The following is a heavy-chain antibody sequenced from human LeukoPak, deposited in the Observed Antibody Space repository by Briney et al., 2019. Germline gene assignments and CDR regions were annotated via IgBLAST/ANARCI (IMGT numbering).Heavy chain of an antibody. CDR3: ARNPPGYSLDYFDY. V-gene: IGHV3-66*02. J-gene: IGHJ4*02. CDR1: GSTVSSNY. CDR2: IYSGGST. D-gene: IGHD5-18*01. Sequence: PGGSLRLSCAASGSTVSSNYMSWVRQAPGKGLEWVSVIYSGGSTYYADSVKGRFTISRDNSKNTLYLQMNSLRAEDTAVYYCARNPPGYSLDYFDYWGQGTLVTVSS.